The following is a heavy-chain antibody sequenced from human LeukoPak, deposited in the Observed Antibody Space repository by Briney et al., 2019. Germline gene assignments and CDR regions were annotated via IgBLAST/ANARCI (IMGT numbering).Heavy chain of an antibody. CDR1: GGSISSYY. CDR2: IYYSGST. Sequence: SETLSLTCTVSGGSISSYYWSWIRQPPGKGLEWIGYIYYSGSTNYNPSLKSRVTISVDTSKNQFSLKLSSVTAADTAVYYCARDEGSGWIGAFDIWGQGTMVTVSS. CDR3: ARDEGSGWIGAFDI. D-gene: IGHD6-19*01. J-gene: IGHJ3*02. V-gene: IGHV4-59*01.